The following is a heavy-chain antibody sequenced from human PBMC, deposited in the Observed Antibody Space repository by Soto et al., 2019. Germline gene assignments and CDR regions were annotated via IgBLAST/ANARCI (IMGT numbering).Heavy chain of an antibody. D-gene: IGHD3-10*01. J-gene: IGHJ4*01. V-gene: IGHV3-15*07. CDR1: GFSFKNAW. CDR3: TGLWFGEIYNY. CDR2: IKNKNDGGTT. Sequence: ESGGGLVKPGGSLTLSCAASGFSFKNAWMNWVGQAPGKGLEWVGRIKNKNDGGTTDYAAFVQGRFTISRDAPENTLYLHMTGLKTEDTAVYFCTGLWFGEIYNYWGQGSLVTVSS.